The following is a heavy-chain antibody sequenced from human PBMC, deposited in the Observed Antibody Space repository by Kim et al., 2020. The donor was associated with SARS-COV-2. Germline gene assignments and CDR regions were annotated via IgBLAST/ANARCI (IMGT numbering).Heavy chain of an antibody. D-gene: IGHD2-15*01. Sequence: SETLSLTCTVSGDSISSGGYYWSWIRQYPGKGLEWIAYMYYSGSSYYNPSLKNRVIMSVDASKNQLSLKLTSMTAADTAVYYCARGYCSGGSCYPGVGYWGQGTRVIVPS. CDR2: MYYSGSS. CDR3: ARGYCSGGSCYPGVGY. CDR1: GDSISSGGYY. V-gene: IGHV4-31*03. J-gene: IGHJ4*02.